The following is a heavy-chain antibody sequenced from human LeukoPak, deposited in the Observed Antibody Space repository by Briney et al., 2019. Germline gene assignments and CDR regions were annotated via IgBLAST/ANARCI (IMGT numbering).Heavy chain of an antibody. D-gene: IGHD5-12*01. CDR1: GYTFTNYD. V-gene: IGHV1-8*01. J-gene: IGHJ1*01. CDR2: MNPNTGNT. CDR3: ARTYSGYDYLNL. Sequence: ASVKVSCKASGYTFTNYDINWVRQATGQGLEYMGWMNPNTGNTGYAQKFQGRITMTRNTSISTVFMELSNLRSEDTAVYYCARTYSGYDYLNLWGQGTLVTVSS.